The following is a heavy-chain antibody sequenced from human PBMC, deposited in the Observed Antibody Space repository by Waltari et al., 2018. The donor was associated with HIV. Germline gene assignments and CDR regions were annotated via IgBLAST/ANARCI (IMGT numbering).Heavy chain of an antibody. CDR3: ARDRTSVTTGDFDS. CDR1: DFDFARST. CDR2: IGVSSNYL. V-gene: IGHV3-21*02. Sequence: EARLTESGGGLVMPGTSLRLSCSGSDFDFARSTLTWIRQTPQGGLQWVASIGVSSNYLYYSDSVKGRFTVSRDNAKGSLSLQMTRLRSEDSGLYFCARDRTSVTTGDFDSWGRGTLVTVSS. D-gene: IGHD4-17*01. J-gene: IGHJ4*02.